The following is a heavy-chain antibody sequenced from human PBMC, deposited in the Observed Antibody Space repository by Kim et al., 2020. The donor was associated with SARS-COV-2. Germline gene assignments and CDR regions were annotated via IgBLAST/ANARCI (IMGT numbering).Heavy chain of an antibody. D-gene: IGHD5-12*01. Sequence: NYTPSPKSRVTISVETPKNQFSLKLSSVTAADTAVYYCARGVKRWLQFDYWGQGTLVTVSS. V-gene: IGHV4-59*09. CDR3: ARGVKRWLQFDY. J-gene: IGHJ4*02.